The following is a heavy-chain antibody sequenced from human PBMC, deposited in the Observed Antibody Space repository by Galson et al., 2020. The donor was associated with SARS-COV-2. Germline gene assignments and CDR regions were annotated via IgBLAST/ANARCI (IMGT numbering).Heavy chain of an antibody. D-gene: IGHD3-3*01. CDR1: GFSLRNYG. CDR2: ITFDGNNE. V-gene: IGHV3-30*18. CDR3: PKDWSKTGDNIFDY. Sequence: GESLKISCAASGFSLRNYGMHWVRQAPGKGLEWVAVITFDGNNEYYADSVKGRFTISRDNSKNTVQLQMNSLSADDTAMYYCPKDWSKTGDNIFDYWGQGTLVTVSS. J-gene: IGHJ4*02.